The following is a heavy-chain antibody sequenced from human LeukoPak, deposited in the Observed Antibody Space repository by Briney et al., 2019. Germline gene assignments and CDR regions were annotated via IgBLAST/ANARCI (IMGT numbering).Heavy chain of an antibody. V-gene: IGHV6-1*01. CDR3: VRGLKYFDL. J-gene: IGHJ2*01. Sequence: SQTLSLTCAISGDSVSSNSAAWSWIRQSPSRGLEWLGRTYYKSKWYNDYAVSVKSRITINPDTSKNQFSLQLNSVTPEDTAVYYCVRGLKYFDLWGRGTLVTVSS. CDR2: TYYKSKWYN. CDR1: GDSVSSNSAA. D-gene: IGHD4-17*01.